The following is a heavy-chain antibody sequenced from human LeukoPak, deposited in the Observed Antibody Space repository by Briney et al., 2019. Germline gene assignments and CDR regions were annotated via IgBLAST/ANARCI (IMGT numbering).Heavy chain of an antibody. CDR2: TFYSGST. CDR3: ARAIRGRMIVVPVDTRFDP. D-gene: IGHD3-22*01. Sequence: SQTLSLTCTVSGGSISSGDYYWSWIRQHPEKGLEWIGYTFYSGSTYYNPSLKSRVTISVDTSKNQFSLKLSSVTAADTAVYYCARAIRGRMIVVPVDTRFDPWGQGTLVTVSS. J-gene: IGHJ5*02. V-gene: IGHV4-31*03. CDR1: GGSISSGDYY.